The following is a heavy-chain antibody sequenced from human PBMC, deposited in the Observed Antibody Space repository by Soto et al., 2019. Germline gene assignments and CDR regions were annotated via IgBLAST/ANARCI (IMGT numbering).Heavy chain of an antibody. Sequence: SVKGSCKASEYTFTGYYMHWVRQAPGQGLEWMGGIIPIFGTANYAQKFQGRVTITADESTSTAYMELSSLRSEDTAVYYCARRGYWGQGTLVTVSS. CDR3: ARRGY. J-gene: IGHJ4*02. CDR2: IIPIFGTA. V-gene: IGHV1-69*13. CDR1: EYTFTGYY.